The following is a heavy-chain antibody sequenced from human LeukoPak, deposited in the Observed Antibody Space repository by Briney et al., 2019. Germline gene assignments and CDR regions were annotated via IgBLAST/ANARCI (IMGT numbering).Heavy chain of an antibody. CDR1: GGSFSGYY. V-gene: IGHV4-34*01. CDR2: INHSGST. Sequence: PSETLSLTCAVYGGSFSGYYWSWIRQPPGKGLEWIGEINHSGSTNYNPSLKSRVTISVDTSKNQFSLKLSSVTAADTAVYYCARVRQFGVVIPDAFDIWGQGTMVTVSS. CDR3: ARVRQFGVVIPDAFDI. J-gene: IGHJ3*02. D-gene: IGHD3-3*01.